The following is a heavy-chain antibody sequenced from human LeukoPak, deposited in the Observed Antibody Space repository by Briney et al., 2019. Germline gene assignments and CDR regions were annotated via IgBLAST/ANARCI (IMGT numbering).Heavy chain of an antibody. CDR1: GGSISSYY. CDR2: IYYSGST. Sequence: SETLSLTCTVSGGSISSYYWSWIRQPPGKGLEWIGYIYYSGSTNYNPSLKSRVTISVDTSKNQLSLKLSSVTAADTAVYYCARVVGFSSTVAGFDYWGQGTLVTVSS. V-gene: IGHV4-59*01. J-gene: IGHJ4*02. D-gene: IGHD6-19*01. CDR3: ARVVGFSSTVAGFDY.